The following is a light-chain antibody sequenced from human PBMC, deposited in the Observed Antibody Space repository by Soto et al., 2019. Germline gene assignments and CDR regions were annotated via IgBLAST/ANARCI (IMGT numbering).Light chain of an antibody. J-gene: IGKJ3*01. CDR2: AAS. CDR3: QQYDKLPEFT. V-gene: IGKV1-33*01. CDR1: QDISKY. Sequence: DIQMTQSPSSLSASVGDRVTITCQASQDISKYLNWYQQKPGKAPKLLIYAASNLETGVPSRFSGSGSGTDFTFAISSLQPEDVATYYCQQYDKLPEFTFGPGTQVDI.